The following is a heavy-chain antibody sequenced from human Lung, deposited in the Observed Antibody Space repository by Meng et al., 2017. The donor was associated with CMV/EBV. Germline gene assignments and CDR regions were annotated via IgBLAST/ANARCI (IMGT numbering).Heavy chain of an antibody. CDR2: IYYTGST. Sequence: QEAATGRGTPPPTLSLTCTFSGGSSGSGGYYWSWIRQHPGKGLEWIGYIYYTGSTFYNPSLKSRVTISVDTSKNQFSLKLIPATAADTAVYYCAREAGRDGYATPKFDYWGQGTLVTVSS. CDR3: AREAGRDGYATPKFDY. V-gene: IGHV4-31*03. CDR1: GGSSGSGGYY. D-gene: IGHD5-24*01. J-gene: IGHJ4*02.